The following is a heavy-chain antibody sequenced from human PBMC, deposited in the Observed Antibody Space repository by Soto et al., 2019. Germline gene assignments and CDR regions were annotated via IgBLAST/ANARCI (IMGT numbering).Heavy chain of an antibody. J-gene: IGHJ4*02. D-gene: IGHD1-1*01. CDR3: AKFGMATTKRSPPHYIDY. CDR1: GFTFSSYA. CDR2: ISGSGGGT. Sequence: AGGSLRLSCAASGFTFSSYAMSWVRQAPGKGLEWVSSISGSGGGTYYADSVKGRFTFSRDNSKNTLYLQMNSLRAEDTAVYYCAKFGMATTKRSPPHYIDYWGQGALVTVSS. V-gene: IGHV3-23*01.